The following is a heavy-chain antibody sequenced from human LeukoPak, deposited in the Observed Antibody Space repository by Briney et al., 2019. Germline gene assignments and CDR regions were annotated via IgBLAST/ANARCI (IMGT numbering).Heavy chain of an antibody. CDR3: ARDFWRYDILTGYYPQENAFDI. J-gene: IGHJ3*02. Sequence: GASVKVSCKASGYTFTSYDINWVRQATGQGLEWMGWMNPNGGNTGYAQKFQGRVTMTRNTSISTAYMELSSLRSEDTAVYYCARDFWRYDILTGYYPQENAFDIWGQGTMVTVSS. D-gene: IGHD3-9*01. V-gene: IGHV1-8*01. CDR1: GYTFTSYD. CDR2: MNPNGGNT.